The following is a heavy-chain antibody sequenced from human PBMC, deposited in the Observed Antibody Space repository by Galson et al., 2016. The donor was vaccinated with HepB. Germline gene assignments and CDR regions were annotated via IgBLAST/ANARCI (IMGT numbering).Heavy chain of an antibody. Sequence: SLRLSCAASGFPFSSYGMHWVRQAPGKGLEWVGFIWYDGSNNFYEDSVKGRFTISRDNSKNTLYLQMNSLSAEDTSVYHCARDVRPRQPHYYGMDVWGQGTTVTVSS. D-gene: IGHD1-1*01. CDR1: GFPFSSYG. V-gene: IGHV3-33*01. CDR2: IWYDGSNN. J-gene: IGHJ6*02. CDR3: ARDVRPRQPHYYGMDV.